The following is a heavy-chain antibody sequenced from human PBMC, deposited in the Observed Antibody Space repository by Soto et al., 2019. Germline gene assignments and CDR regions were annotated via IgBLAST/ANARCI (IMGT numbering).Heavy chain of an antibody. V-gene: IGHV1-69*13. J-gene: IGHJ6*02. D-gene: IGHD3-3*01. CDR2: IIPIFGTA. CDR1: GGTFSSYA. Sequence: SVKVSCKASGGTFSSYAISWVRQAPGQGLEWMGGIIPIFGTANYAQKFQGRVTITADESTSTAYMELSSLRSEATAVYYCARVHGVPGVTYYYYYGMGVWGQGTTVAVSS. CDR3: ARVHGVPGVTYYYYYGMGV.